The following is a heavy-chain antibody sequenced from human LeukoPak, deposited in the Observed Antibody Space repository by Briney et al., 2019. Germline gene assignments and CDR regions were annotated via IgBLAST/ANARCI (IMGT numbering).Heavy chain of an antibody. CDR3: ARVEAYYYDSSGYYVGFFDY. V-gene: IGHV4-59*06. CDR1: GGSISSYY. Sequence: SETLSLTCTVSGGSISSYYWSWIRQHPGKGLEWIGYIYYSGSTYYNPSLKSRVTISVDTSKNQFSLKLSSVTAADTAVYYCARVEAYYYDSSGYYVGFFDYWGQGTLVTVSS. D-gene: IGHD3-22*01. J-gene: IGHJ4*02. CDR2: IYYSGST.